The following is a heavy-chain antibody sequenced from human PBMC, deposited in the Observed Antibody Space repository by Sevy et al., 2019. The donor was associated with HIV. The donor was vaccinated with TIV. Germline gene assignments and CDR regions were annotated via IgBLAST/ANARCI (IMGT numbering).Heavy chain of an antibody. Sequence: GSLRLSCAASGFTFSSYSMNWVRQAPGKGLEWVSSISSSSSYIYYADSVKGRFTISRDNAKNSLYLQMNSLRAEDTAVYYCARDAEDIVVVPAATPGGWFDPWGQGTLVTVSS. V-gene: IGHV3-21*01. CDR1: GFTFSSYS. J-gene: IGHJ5*02. CDR3: ARDAEDIVVVPAATPGGWFDP. CDR2: ISSSSSYI. D-gene: IGHD2-2*01.